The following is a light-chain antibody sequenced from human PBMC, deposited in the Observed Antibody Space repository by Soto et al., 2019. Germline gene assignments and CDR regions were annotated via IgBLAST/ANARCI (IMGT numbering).Light chain of an antibody. CDR1: QSLLYSSNNKNY. CDR3: HQYRHMPQT. V-gene: IGKV4-1*01. J-gene: IGKJ1*01. Sequence: DVVMTQSPESLAVSLGERATINCKSSQSLLYSSNNKNYLAWYQQKPGQPPKLLIYWASTRESGVPDRFSGSGSETDFTLTSSSLQAEDVAVYFCHQYRHMPQTFGQGTKVEIK. CDR2: WAS.